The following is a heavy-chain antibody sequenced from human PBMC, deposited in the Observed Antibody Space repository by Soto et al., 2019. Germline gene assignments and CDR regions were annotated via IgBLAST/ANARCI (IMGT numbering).Heavy chain of an antibody. D-gene: IGHD6-6*01. V-gene: IGHV4-59*01. CDR2: IYYSGST. CDR3: AREMGDIAARPNWFDP. CDR1: GVSISSYY. Sequence: SETLSLTCTVSGVSISSYYWSWIRQPPGKGLEWIGYIYYSGSTNYNPSLKSRVTISVDTSKNQFSLKLSSVTAADTAVYYCAREMGDIAARPNWFDPWGQGTLVTVSS. J-gene: IGHJ5*02.